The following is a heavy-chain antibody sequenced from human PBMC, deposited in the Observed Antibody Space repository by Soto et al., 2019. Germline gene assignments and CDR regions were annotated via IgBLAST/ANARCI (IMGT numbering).Heavy chain of an antibody. D-gene: IGHD3-3*01. CDR3: ARVPFYDFWSGYGNWFDP. CDR1: GGSISSYY. J-gene: IGHJ5*02. V-gene: IGHV4-59*01. Sequence: PSETLSLTCTVSGGSISSYYWSWIRQPPGKGLEWIGYIYYSGSTNYNPSLKSRVTISVDTSKNQFSLKLSSVTAADTAVYYCARVPFYDFWSGYGNWFDPWGQGTLVTVSS. CDR2: IYYSGST.